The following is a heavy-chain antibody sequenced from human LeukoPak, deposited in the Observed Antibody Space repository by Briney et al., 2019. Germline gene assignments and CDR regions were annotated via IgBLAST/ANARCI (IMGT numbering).Heavy chain of an antibody. V-gene: IGHV3-9*01. J-gene: IGHJ6*03. CDR3: AKDQGLRKYYYYYYMDV. CDR2: ISLNGGEI. CDR1: GFTFCDHG. Sequence: GGSLRLSCVGSGFTFCDHGMHWVRHAPGRGLEWVAGISLNGGEIVYADSVKGRFTISRDNANQSLYLQMNSLRVEDTALYFCAKDQGLRKYYYYYYMDVWRRGPTVIV. D-gene: IGHD2-21*02.